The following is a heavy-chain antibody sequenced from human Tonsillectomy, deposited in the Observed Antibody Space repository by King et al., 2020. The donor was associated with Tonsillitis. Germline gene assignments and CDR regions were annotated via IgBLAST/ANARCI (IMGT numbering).Heavy chain of an antibody. V-gene: IGHV1-69*01. D-gene: IGHD3-22*01. CDR3: ARAHSSGYWAYNYYMDV. CDR2: SNPPCGTA. J-gene: IGHJ6*03. Sequence: VQLVESGAEVKKPGSSVKVSCKASGGAFSKYAISWVRQAPGQRLEWMGGSNPPCGTAEYALRFQGRVTITAGESTSTAYMELSSLRSEDSAVYYCARAHSSGYWAYNYYMDVWGKGTTVTVSS. CDR1: GGAFSKYA.